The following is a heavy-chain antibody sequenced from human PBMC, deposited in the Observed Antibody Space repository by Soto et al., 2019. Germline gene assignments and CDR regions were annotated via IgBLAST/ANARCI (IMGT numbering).Heavy chain of an antibody. D-gene: IGHD2-21*01. V-gene: IGHV4-59*01. CDR1: GGSFSGYY. CDR3: ARALSVISDYYFDY. Sequence: SETLSLTCAVYGGSFSGYYWSWIRQPPGKGLEWIGYIYYSGSTNYNPSLKSRVTISVDTSKNQFSLKLSSVTAADTAVYYCARALSVISDYYFDYWGQGTLVTVS. J-gene: IGHJ4*02. CDR2: IYYSGST.